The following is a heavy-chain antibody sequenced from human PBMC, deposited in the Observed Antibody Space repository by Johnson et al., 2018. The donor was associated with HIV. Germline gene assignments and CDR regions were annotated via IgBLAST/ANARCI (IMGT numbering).Heavy chain of an antibody. V-gene: IGHV3-15*01. CDR1: GFTFSNAW. CDR2: IKSKTDGGTT. CDR3: TTVSGYYDSSGYYYPDAFDI. Sequence: VQVVESGGGLVKPGGSLRLSCAASGFTFSNAWMSWVRQAPGKGLEWVGRIKSKTDGGTTDYAAPLKGRFTISRDDSKNTPYLQMNSRKTEDTAVYYCTTVSGYYDSSGYYYPDAFDIWGQGTMVTVSS. D-gene: IGHD3-22*01. J-gene: IGHJ3*02.